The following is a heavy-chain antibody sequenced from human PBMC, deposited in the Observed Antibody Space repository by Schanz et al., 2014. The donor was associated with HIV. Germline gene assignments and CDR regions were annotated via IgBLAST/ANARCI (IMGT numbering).Heavy chain of an antibody. J-gene: IGHJ4*02. Sequence: VQLLESGGGLEQPGGSLRLSCAASGFNFNNYAMTWVRQAPGKGLEWVSSISESGGRTYYADSVNGRFTLSRDNSKNTLYLQMTTLRIDDTAVYYCARQYDYWGRGTLVTVSS. CDR1: GFNFNNYA. V-gene: IGHV3-23*01. CDR2: ISESGGRT. CDR3: ARQYDY.